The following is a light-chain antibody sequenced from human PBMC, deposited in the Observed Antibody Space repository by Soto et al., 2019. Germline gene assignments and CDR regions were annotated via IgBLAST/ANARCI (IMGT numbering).Light chain of an antibody. CDR1: QDIRGW. V-gene: IGKV1-12*01. CDR2: GAT. CDR3: QQANILPRT. Sequence: DIQMTQSPSSVSASVGDRVTITCRASQDIRGWLAWYQKKPGKAPKLLIHGATTLQSGVPTRFSGSGSGTDFTLIITSLQPEDFATYYCQQANILPRTFGPGTTVEIK. J-gene: IGKJ3*01.